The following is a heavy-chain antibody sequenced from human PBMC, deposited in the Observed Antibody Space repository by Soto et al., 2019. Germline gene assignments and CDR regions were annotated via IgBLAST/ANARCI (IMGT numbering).Heavy chain of an antibody. CDR2: INPNNGVT. J-gene: IGHJ4*02. D-gene: IGHD6-19*01. Sequence: ASVKVSCKASGYMFTGFYLHWVRQAPGQGLEWMGWINPNNGVTTYAKNFQGRVTMTRDSSISTAYMELSSLRSDDTAVYFCAAAAIPVAGRRPDFWGQGTVVTVSS. CDR1: GYMFTGFY. V-gene: IGHV1-2*02. CDR3: AAAAIPVAGRRPDF.